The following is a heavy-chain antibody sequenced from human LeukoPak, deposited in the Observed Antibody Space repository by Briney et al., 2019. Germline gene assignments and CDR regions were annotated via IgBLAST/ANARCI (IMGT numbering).Heavy chain of an antibody. V-gene: IGHV3-53*01. J-gene: IGHJ4*02. CDR3: ARDLAGGTFAFDY. Sequence: GGSLRLSCAASGFTFSSNYMSWVRQAPGKGLEWVSVIYSGGSTYYADSVKGRFTISRDNSKNTLYLQMNSLRAEDTAVYYCARDLAGGTFAFDYWGQGTLVTVSS. CDR2: IYSGGST. CDR1: GFTFSSNY. D-gene: IGHD7-27*01.